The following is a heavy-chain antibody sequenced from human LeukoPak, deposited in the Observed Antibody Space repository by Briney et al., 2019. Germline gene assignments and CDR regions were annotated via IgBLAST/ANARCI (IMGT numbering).Heavy chain of an antibody. D-gene: IGHD2-2*01. CDR2: IHPGAPDT. V-gene: IGHV5-51*01. CDR3: AIGPHCSSTSCLDGFDI. Sequence: GESLKISCQGSGYSFTSYWVGWVGHLPGKGLEWLGIIHPGAPDTQYTPSFQGQVTLSAHKSSCAVYSQWSILNGSDTAMYYCAIGPHCSSTSCLDGFDIWGQGKMVIVSS. J-gene: IGHJ3*02. CDR1: GYSFTSYW.